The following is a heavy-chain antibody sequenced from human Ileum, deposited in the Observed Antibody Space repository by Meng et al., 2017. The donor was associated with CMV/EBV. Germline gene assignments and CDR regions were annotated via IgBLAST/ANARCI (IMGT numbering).Heavy chain of an antibody. CDR2: FYSSDTY. D-gene: IGHD1-26*01. Sequence: QVQLQESGPGLVMPSEPLSLTCPVSGGSVNNYYWSWIRQSAGKGLEWIGRFYSSDTYNYHPSLDSRVTMSLDTSKNQFSLNLRSVTAADTATYYCARGPGASTREGFDYWGLGTLVTVSS. CDR1: GGSVNNYY. CDR3: ARGPGASTREGFDY. V-gene: IGHV4-4*07. J-gene: IGHJ4*02.